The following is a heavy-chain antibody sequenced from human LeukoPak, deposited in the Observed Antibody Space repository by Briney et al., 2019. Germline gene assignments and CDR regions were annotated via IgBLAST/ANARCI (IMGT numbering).Heavy chain of an antibody. CDR3: ARRRYSGSSQHFDY. J-gene: IGHJ4*02. Sequence: GGSLRLSCAASGFTFNTYAMSWVRQAPGKGLEWVSSFSGSGGSTYYADSVKGRFTISRDNAKNSLYLQMNSLRAEDTAVYYCARRRYSGSSQHFDYWGQGTLVTVSS. CDR1: GFTFNTYA. V-gene: IGHV3-23*01. D-gene: IGHD1-26*01. CDR2: FSGSGGST.